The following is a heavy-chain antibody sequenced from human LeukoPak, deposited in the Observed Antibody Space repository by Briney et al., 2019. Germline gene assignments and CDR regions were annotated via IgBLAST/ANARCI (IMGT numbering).Heavy chain of an antibody. Sequence: GGSLRPSCAASGFTFSTNWMHWLRQAPGKGLVWVSRINTDGTITSYADSVKGRFTISRDNAKNTLYLQMNSLRAEDTAVYYCARDLTGAREYCGQGTLVTVSS. D-gene: IGHD1-14*01. CDR1: GFTFSTNW. CDR2: INTDGTIT. CDR3: ARDLTGAREY. J-gene: IGHJ4*02. V-gene: IGHV3-74*03.